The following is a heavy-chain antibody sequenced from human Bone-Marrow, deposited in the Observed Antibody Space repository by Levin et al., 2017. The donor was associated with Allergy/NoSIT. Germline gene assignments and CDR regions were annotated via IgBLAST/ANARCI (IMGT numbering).Heavy chain of an antibody. CDR2: IYHTGTT. D-gene: IGHD6-13*01. CDR1: GVSISSTNW. V-gene: IGHV4-4*02. CDR3: AAKIGTAGTLGFDF. J-gene: IGHJ4*02. Sequence: SETLSLTCAVSGVSISSTNWWTWVRQPPGKGLEWLGEIYHTGTTNYNPPLMRRATMSVDNSKSQFSLTLTSVTAADTAVYYCAAKIGTAGTLGFDFWGQGTLVTVSS.